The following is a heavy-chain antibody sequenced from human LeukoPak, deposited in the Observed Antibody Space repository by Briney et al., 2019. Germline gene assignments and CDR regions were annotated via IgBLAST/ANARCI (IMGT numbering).Heavy chain of an antibody. J-gene: IGHJ3*02. CDR1: GGSISSFY. CDR2: IYSSGST. Sequence: PSETLSLTCTVSGGSISSFYWSWIRQPPGKGLEWIGYIYSSGSTNYNPSLKSRVTISVDTSKNQFSLKLSSVTAADTAVYYCARALTYYCDSSGYYYEGPDAFDIWGQGTMVTVSS. CDR3: ARALTYYCDSSGYYYEGPDAFDI. V-gene: IGHV4-4*09. D-gene: IGHD3-22*01.